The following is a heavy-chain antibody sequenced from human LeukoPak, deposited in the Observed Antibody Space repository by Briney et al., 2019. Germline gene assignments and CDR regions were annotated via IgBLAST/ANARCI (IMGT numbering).Heavy chain of an antibody. V-gene: IGHV4-30-2*01. CDR3: AREVRHCSGGSCQNWFDP. Sequence: SQTLSLTCAVSGGSISSGGYSWSWIRQPPGKGLEWIRYIYHSGSTYYNPSLKSRVTISVDRSKNQFSLKLSSVTAADTAVYYCAREVRHCSGGSCQNWFDPWGQGTLVTVSS. D-gene: IGHD2-15*01. CDR2: IYHSGST. J-gene: IGHJ5*02. CDR1: GGSISSGGYS.